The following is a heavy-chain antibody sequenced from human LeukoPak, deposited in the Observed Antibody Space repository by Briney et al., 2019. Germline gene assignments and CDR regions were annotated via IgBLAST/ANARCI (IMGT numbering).Heavy chain of an antibody. D-gene: IGHD3-10*01. CDR3: ARVWGELSPLDY. CDR1: GYIFTSYY. J-gene: IGHJ4*02. CDR2: LNPSGGNT. V-gene: IGHV1-46*01. Sequence: ASVKVSCKTSGYIFTSYYTYWVRPAPGQGLEWMGFLNPSGGNTYHAQKFQGRVTMTWDTSTSTAYMELNSLTSEDTAVYFCARVWGELSPLDYWGRGTLVTVSS.